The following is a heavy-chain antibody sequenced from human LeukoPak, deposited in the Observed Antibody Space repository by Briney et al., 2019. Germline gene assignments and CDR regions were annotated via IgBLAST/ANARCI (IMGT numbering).Heavy chain of an antibody. CDR2: IWYDGSNK. CDR1: GFTFSSYG. D-gene: IGHD3-22*01. Sequence: GGSLRLSCAASGFTFSSYGMHWVRQAPGKGLEWVAVIWYDGSNKYYADSVKGRFTISRDNSKNTLYLQMNSLRAEDTAVYYCARYLGYDSSGYYYAPVGMDVWGQGTTVTVSS. J-gene: IGHJ6*02. V-gene: IGHV3-33*01. CDR3: ARYLGYDSSGYYYAPVGMDV.